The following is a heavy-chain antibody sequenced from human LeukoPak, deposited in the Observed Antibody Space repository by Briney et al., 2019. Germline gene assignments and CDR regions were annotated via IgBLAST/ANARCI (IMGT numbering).Heavy chain of an antibody. CDR3: ARGNSGYDVIYYYYYMDV. J-gene: IGHJ6*03. D-gene: IGHD5-12*01. CDR1: GGSISGTSYY. Sequence: SSETLSLTCTVSGGSISGTSYYWGWIRQPPGKGLEWIGSIYYSGSTYYNPSLKSRVTISVDTSKNQFSLKLSSVTAADTAVYYCARGNSGYDVIYYYYYMDVWGKGTTVTISS. V-gene: IGHV4-39*07. CDR2: IYYSGST.